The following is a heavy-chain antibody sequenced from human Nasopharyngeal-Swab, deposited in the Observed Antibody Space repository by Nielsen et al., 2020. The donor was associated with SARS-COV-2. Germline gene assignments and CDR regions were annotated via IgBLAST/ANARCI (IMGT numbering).Heavy chain of an antibody. V-gene: IGHV4-61*02. J-gene: IGHJ3*02. Sequence: SETLSLTCTVSGGYISSGGYYWTWIRQRAGMGLEWIGRIYSSGSTNYNPYRKSRVSISIYTSKNQFSLRLSSVTAADTAMYSCATCSSANCYPADDAFDIWGQGTMV. CDR3: ATCSSANCYPADDAFDI. CDR2: IYSSGST. CDR1: GGYISSGGYY. D-gene: IGHD2-2*01.